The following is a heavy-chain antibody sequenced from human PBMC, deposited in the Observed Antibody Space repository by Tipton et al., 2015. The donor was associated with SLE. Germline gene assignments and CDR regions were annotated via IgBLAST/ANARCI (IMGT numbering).Heavy chain of an antibody. CDR2: ISAYNGNT. V-gene: IGHV1-18*01. Sequence: QLVQSGAEVKKPGASVKVSCKASGYTFTSYGISWVRQAPGQGLEWMGWISAYNGNTNYAQKLQGRVTMTTDTSTSTAYMELRSLRSDDTAVYYCARSKVLRFLEWLSDNWFDPWGQGTLVTVSS. CDR1: GYTFTSYG. D-gene: IGHD3-3*01. J-gene: IGHJ5*02. CDR3: ARSKVLRFLEWLSDNWFDP.